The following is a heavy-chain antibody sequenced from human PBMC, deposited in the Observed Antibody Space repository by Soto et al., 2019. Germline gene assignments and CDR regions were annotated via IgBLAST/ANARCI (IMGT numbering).Heavy chain of an antibody. CDR1: GGSISSSSYY. Sequence: QLQLQESGPGLVKPSETLSLTCTVSGGSISSSSYYWGWIRQPPGKGLEWIGSIYYSGSTYYNPSLKSRVTISVDTSKNQFSLKLSSVTAADTAVYYCARLIVSVVRGVIITNYYYYMDVWGKGTTVTVSS. D-gene: IGHD3-10*01. J-gene: IGHJ6*03. V-gene: IGHV4-39*01. CDR3: ARLIVSVVRGVIITNYYYYMDV. CDR2: IYYSGST.